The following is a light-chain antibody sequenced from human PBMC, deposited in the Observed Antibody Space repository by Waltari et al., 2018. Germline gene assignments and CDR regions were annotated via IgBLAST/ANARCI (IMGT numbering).Light chain of an antibody. Sequence: EVVLTQSPVTLSLSPGERATLSCRASRSVGSYLAWYQQKPGQAPRLLIYDVSKRATGIPARFSGSGSGTDFTRTISSLEPEDFAFDYCQQRSNWPPALTFGGGTRVEIK. J-gene: IGKJ4*01. CDR1: RSVGSY. CDR3: QQRSNWPPALT. CDR2: DVS. V-gene: IGKV3-11*01.